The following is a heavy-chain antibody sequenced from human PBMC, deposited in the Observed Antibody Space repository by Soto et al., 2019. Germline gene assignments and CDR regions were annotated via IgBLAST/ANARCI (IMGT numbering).Heavy chain of an antibody. CDR3: ARLFYYGSGSYDAFDI. V-gene: IGHV4-61*08. CDR1: GGSISSGGYY. D-gene: IGHD3-10*01. J-gene: IGHJ3*02. CDR2: IYYSGST. Sequence: LETLSLTCTVSGGSISSGGYYWSWIRQHPGKGLEWIGYIYYSGSTNYNPSLKSRVTISVDTSKNQFSLKLSSVTAADTAVYYCARLFYYGSGSYDAFDIWGQGTMVTVSS.